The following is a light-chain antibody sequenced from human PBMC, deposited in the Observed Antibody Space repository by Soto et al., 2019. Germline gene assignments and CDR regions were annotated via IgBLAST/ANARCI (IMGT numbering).Light chain of an antibody. CDR1: QSISTY. CDR3: QQSYSAPYT. J-gene: IGKJ2*01. Sequence: DIQMTQSPSSLSASVGDSVTITCRASQSISTYLNWYHQKPGKAPRLLIYAASSLQSGVPSTFSGSGSGTDFTLTISSLQPEDSATYYCQQSYSAPYTFGQGTKLEIK. V-gene: IGKV1-39*01. CDR2: AAS.